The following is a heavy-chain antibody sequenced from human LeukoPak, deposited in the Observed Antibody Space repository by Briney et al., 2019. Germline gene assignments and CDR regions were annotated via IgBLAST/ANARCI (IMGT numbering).Heavy chain of an antibody. CDR1: GGTFSSYA. D-gene: IGHD2-2*01. CDR2: ITPIFGTA. CDR3: ARDLIHNIVVVPATISGGFDP. V-gene: IGHV1-69*05. Sequence: SVKVSCKASGGTFSSYAISWVRQAPGQGLEWMGRITPIFGTANYAQKFQGRVTITTDESTSTAYMELSSLRSEDTAVYYCARDLIHNIVVVPATISGGFDPWGQGTLVTVSS. J-gene: IGHJ5*02.